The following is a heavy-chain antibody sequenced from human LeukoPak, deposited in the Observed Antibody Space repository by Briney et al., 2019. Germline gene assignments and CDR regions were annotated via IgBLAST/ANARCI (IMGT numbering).Heavy chain of an antibody. J-gene: IGHJ4*02. CDR1: GFTFRSYW. Sequence: GGSLRLSCAASGFTFRSYWMSWVRQAPGKGLEWVANINQGGSVQYYMDSVKGRFTISRDDAKNSLYVQMNSLRDEGTAVYYCARVEYSGWNLEYWGQGTLVTVSS. CDR2: INQGGSVQ. V-gene: IGHV3-7*01. D-gene: IGHD5-12*01. CDR3: ARVEYSGWNLEY.